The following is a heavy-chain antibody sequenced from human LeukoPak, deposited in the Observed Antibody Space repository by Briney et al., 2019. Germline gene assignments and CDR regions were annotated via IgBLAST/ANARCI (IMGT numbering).Heavy chain of an antibody. CDR1: GYTSTSYY. CDR3: ATDVTVTNGVFDY. V-gene: IGHV1-46*01. CDR2: INPSGGST. D-gene: IGHD4-11*01. J-gene: IGHJ4*02. Sequence: ASVKVSCKASGYTSTSYYMHWVRQAPGQGLEWMGIINPSGGSTSYAQKFQGRVTMTRDTSTSTVYMELSSLRSEDTAVYYCATDVTVTNGVFDYWGQGTLVTVSS.